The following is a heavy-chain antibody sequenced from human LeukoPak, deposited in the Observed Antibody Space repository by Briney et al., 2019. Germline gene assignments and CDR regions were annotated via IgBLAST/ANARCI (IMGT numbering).Heavy chain of an antibody. CDR1: GFTFSSYS. CDR2: IRYDGSNK. J-gene: IGHJ4*02. V-gene: IGHV3-30*02. Sequence: QPGGSLRLSCAASGFTFSSYSMNWVRQAPGKGLEWVAFIRYDGSNKYYADSVKGRFTISRDNSKNTLYLQMNSLRAEDTAVYYCAKSDSSGWYLWDYWGQGTLVTVSS. CDR3: AKSDSSGWYLWDY. D-gene: IGHD6-19*01.